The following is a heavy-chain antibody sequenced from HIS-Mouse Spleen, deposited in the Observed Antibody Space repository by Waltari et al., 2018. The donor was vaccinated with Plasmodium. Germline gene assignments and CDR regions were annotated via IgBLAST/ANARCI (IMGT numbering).Heavy chain of an antibody. CDR1: GYTFTGYY. J-gene: IGHJ4*02. Sequence: VQLVQSGAEAKTPGASVKVSCKASGYTFTGYYMHWVRQAPGQGLEWMGWINPNSGDTSISTAYMELSRLRSDDTAVYYCAVGRWLQPRDYWGQGTLVTVSS. CDR2: INPNSG. D-gene: IGHD5-12*01. V-gene: IGHV1-2*02. CDR3: AVGRWLQPRDY.